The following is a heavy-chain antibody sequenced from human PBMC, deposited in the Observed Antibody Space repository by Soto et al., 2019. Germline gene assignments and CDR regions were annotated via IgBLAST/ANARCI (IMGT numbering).Heavy chain of an antibody. Sequence: PGGSLRLSCAASGFTFSSYGMHWVRQAPGKGLEWVAVISYDGSNKYYADSVKGRFTISRDNSKNTLYLQMDSLRTEDTAVYFCAKDWRYNCDTDAFDIWGQGTMVTVSS. J-gene: IGHJ3*02. CDR1: GFTFSSYG. CDR2: ISYDGSNK. CDR3: AKDWRYNCDTDAFDI. D-gene: IGHD1-1*01. V-gene: IGHV3-30*18.